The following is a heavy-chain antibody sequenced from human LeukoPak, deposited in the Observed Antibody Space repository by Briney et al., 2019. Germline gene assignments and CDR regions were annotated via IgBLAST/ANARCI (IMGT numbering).Heavy chain of an antibody. D-gene: IGHD3-3*01. J-gene: IGHJ6*03. CDR1: GYTFTSYD. V-gene: IGHV1-8*01. CDR3: ARGHYDFWSGYRFDYYMDV. CDR2: MNPNGGNT. Sequence: ASVTVSCKASGYTFTSYDINWVRQAPGQGLEWMGWMNPNGGNTGYAQKFQGRVTMTRNTSISTAYMELSSLRSEDTAVYYCARGHYDFWSGYRFDYYMDVWGKGTTVTVSS.